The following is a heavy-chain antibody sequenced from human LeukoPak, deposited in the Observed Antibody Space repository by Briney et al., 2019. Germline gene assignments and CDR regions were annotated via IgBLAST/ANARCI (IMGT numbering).Heavy chain of an antibody. CDR3: AKSSLDFSPIKQWLVSFDY. J-gene: IGHJ4*02. D-gene: IGHD6-19*01. Sequence: GGSLRLSCEASGFTFSSYAMSWVRQAPGKGLEWVSDISGSGGSTYYADSVKGRFTISRDNSKNTLYLQMNSLRAEDTAVYYCAKSSLDFSPIKQWLVSFDYWGQGTLVTVSS. CDR2: ISGSGGST. CDR1: GFTFSSYA. V-gene: IGHV3-23*01.